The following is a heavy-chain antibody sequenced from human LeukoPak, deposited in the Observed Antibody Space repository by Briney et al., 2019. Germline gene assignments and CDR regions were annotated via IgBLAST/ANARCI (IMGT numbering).Heavy chain of an antibody. CDR1: GFTFSSYE. D-gene: IGHD2-2*01. Sequence: LSGGSLRLSCAASGFTFSSYEMNWVRQAPGKGLEWVSYISSSGSTIYHADSVKGRFTISRDNAKNSLYLQMNSLRAEDTAVYYCARVESYCSSTSCLNPLYYYYYMDVWGKGTTVTVSS. J-gene: IGHJ6*03. CDR3: ARVESYCSSTSCLNPLYYYYYMDV. CDR2: ISSSGSTI. V-gene: IGHV3-48*03.